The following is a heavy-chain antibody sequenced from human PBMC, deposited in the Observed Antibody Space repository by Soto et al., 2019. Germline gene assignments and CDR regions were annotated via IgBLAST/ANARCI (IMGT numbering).Heavy chain of an antibody. CDR2: INPSGGST. CDR1: GYTFTSYY. Sequence: ASVKVSCKASGYTFTSYYMHWVRQAPGQGLEWMGIINPSGGSTSYAQKFQGRVTMTRDTSTSTVYMELSSLRSEDTAVYYCARDKERQRLGGNYYYAMDLWGQGTTVTVSS. V-gene: IGHV1-46*01. D-gene: IGHD5-12*01. CDR3: ARDKERQRLGGNYYYAMDL. J-gene: IGHJ6*02.